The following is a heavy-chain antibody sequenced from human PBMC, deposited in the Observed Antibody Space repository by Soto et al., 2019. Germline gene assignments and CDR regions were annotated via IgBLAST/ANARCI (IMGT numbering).Heavy chain of an antibody. V-gene: IGHV3-30*03. CDR2: ISYDGSNK. D-gene: IGHD2-21*02. J-gene: IGHJ1*01. Sequence: QVQLVESGGGVVQPGRSLRLSCAASGFTFSSYGMHWVRQAPGKGLEWVAVISYDGSNKYYADSVKGRFTISRDNSKNTLYLQMNSLRAEDTAVSYCATLPDCGGDCYSSAEYFQHWGQGTLVTVSS. CDR3: ATLPDCGGDCYSSAEYFQH. CDR1: GFTFSSYG.